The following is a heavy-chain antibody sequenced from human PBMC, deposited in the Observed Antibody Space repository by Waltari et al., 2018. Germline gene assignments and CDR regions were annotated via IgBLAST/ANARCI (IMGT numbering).Heavy chain of an antibody. CDR1: GVPIRGSYH. Sequence: QLQLQQSGPGVVSPSHPRSLLSPLSGVPIRGSYHCNWVRQPAGEGLEWLGYIYSSGSTKYNPSLQSRATISIVNKTQFSLKLAAVTAADTAVYYCARSDVVVAPARNNYYFPMEVWGQGTTVTVSS. J-gene: IGHJ6*03. V-gene: IGHV4-61*09. CDR2: IYSSGST. CDR3: ARSDVVVAPARNNYYFPMEV. D-gene: IGHD2-21*01.